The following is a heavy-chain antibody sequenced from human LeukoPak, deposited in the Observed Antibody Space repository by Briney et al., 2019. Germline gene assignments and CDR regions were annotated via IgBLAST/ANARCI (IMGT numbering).Heavy chain of an antibody. CDR3: ASRKLGNDY. J-gene: IGHJ4*02. D-gene: IGHD7-27*01. Sequence: PSETLSLTCTVSGGSVTDYYWSWVRQSPGKGLECIGYIYYTGTSYNPSLKSRVTVSADTSKNQFSLKLISVTAADTAVYYCASRKLGNDYWGQGTLVTVSS. CDR2: IYYTGT. CDR1: GGSVTDYY. V-gene: IGHV4-59*02.